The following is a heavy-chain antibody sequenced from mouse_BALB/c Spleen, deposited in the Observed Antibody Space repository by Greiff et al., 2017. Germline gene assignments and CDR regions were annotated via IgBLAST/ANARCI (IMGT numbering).Heavy chain of an antibody. CDR3: ARVGMDY. J-gene: IGHJ4*01. V-gene: IGHV5-4*02. Sequence: EVQGVESGGGLVKPGGSLKLSCAASGFTFSDYYMYWVRQTPEKRLEWVATISDGGSYTYYPDSVKGRFTISRDNAKNNLYLQMSSLKSEDTAMYYCARVGMDYWGQGTSVTVSS. CDR2: ISDGGSYT. CDR1: GFTFSDYY.